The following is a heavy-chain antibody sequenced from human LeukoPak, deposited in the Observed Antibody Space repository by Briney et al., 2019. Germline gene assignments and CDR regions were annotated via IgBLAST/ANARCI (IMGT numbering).Heavy chain of an antibody. V-gene: IGHV3-30*18. Sequence: PGGSLRLSCAASGFTFSSYGMHWVRQDPGKGLEWVAVISYDGSNKYYADSVKGRFTISRDNSKNTLYLQMNSLRAEDTAVYYCAKDRTLYYDILTGYSGPNYYYGMDVWGQGTTVTVSS. J-gene: IGHJ6*02. CDR3: AKDRTLYYDILTGYSGPNYYYGMDV. CDR2: ISYDGSNK. CDR1: GFTFSSYG. D-gene: IGHD3-9*01.